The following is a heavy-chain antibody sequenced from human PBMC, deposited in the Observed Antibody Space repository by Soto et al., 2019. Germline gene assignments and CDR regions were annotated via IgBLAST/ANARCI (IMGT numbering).Heavy chain of an antibody. CDR1: GASVSGGYYY. Sequence: SETLSLTCTVSGASVSGGYYYWSWIRQPPGKGLEWIAYIDYSGSTNYNPSLKSRVTISADTSNNRCSLKLSSVTAADTAVYYCARIVLKDGGLLSNYYYGLDIWGQGTTVTVSS. D-gene: IGHD3-10*01. CDR3: ARIVLKDGGLLSNYYYGLDI. J-gene: IGHJ6*02. V-gene: IGHV4-61*01. CDR2: IDYSGST.